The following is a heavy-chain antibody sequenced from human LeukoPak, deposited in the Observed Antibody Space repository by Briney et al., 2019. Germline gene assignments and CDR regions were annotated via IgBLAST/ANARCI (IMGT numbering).Heavy chain of an antibody. Sequence: GGSLRLSCAASGFTFSSYWMNWVRQAPGKGLEWVSNINQDGSEKDYVDSVKGRFTISRDNAKNSLYLQMNSLRAEDTAVYYCARVSSWAVAGFFDYWGQGILVTASS. V-gene: IGHV3-7*01. CDR3: ARVSSWAVAGFFDY. J-gene: IGHJ4*02. D-gene: IGHD6-19*01. CDR2: INQDGSEK. CDR1: GFTFSSYW.